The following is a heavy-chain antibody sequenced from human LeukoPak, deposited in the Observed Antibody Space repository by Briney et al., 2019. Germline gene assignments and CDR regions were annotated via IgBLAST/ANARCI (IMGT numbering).Heavy chain of an antibody. V-gene: IGHV3-23*01. CDR3: AKRSRRLTIVRGVPREDV. J-gene: IGHJ6*02. Sequence: GGSLRLSCAASGFTFSSYAMNWVRQAPGKGLEWVSGISGNGDTTYYADSVKGRFTISRDNSKNTLYLQMNSLRAEDTAVYYCAKRSRRLTIVRGVPREDVWGQGTTVTVSS. D-gene: IGHD3-10*01. CDR2: ISGNGDTT. CDR1: GFTFSSYA.